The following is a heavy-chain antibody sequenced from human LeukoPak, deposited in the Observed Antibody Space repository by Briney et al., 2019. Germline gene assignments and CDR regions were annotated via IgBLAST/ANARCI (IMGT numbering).Heavy chain of an antibody. Sequence: GGSLRLSCAASGFTFSSYAMSWVRQAPGKGLEWVSAISGSGGSTYYADSVKGRFTISRDNSKNTLYLQMNSLRAEDTAVYYCLLATHAVPAAISYGHENDYWGQGTLVTVSS. V-gene: IGHV3-23*01. J-gene: IGHJ4*02. CDR1: GFTFSSYA. CDR2: ISGSGGST. CDR3: LLATHAVPAAISYGHENDY. D-gene: IGHD2-2*01.